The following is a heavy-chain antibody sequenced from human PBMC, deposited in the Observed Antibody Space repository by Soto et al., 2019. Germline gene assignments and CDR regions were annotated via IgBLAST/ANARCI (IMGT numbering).Heavy chain of an antibody. CDR2: IYSGGSE. CDR1: GFTVSTKY. Sequence: EVQVVESGGGLVQPGGSLRLSCAASGFTVSTKYMSWVRQAPGKGLEWVSVIYSGGSEFYADSVRGRFTISRDNCKNPVNLQMNRLREEDTAVYYCARDPWAEDYWGQGTMVTVSS. CDR3: ARDPWAEDY. D-gene: IGHD3-16*01. V-gene: IGHV3-66*01. J-gene: IGHJ4*02.